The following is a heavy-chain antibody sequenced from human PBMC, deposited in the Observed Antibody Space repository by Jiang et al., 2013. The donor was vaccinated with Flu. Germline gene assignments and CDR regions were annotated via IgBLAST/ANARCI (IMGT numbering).Heavy chain of an antibody. CDR3: ARLSWTTGFIDF. V-gene: IGHV4-39*01. D-gene: IGHD6-13*01. Sequence: LLKPSETLSLTCTVSGGSFSASIYYWGYIRQPPGKGLEWIGSISYSGTTFYNPALKSRVSMSVDTSKNQFSLNLTSVTAADTAVYYCARLSWTTGFIDFGGQGTQVTVSS. CDR2: ISYSGTT. CDR1: GGSFSASIYY. J-gene: IGHJ4*02.